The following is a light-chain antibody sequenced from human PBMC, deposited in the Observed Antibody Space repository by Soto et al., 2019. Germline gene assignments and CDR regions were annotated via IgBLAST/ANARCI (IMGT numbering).Light chain of an antibody. CDR3: QQYNSYPPT. CDR2: AAS. CDR1: QPVGTW. J-gene: IGKJ3*01. V-gene: IGKV1D-16*01. Sequence: IQMTQSPSSLSASVGDRVTITCRASQPVGTWVAWYQQKGERDPRPLMYAASTLETGVPSRFSGSASGTDFTLTISSLQPEDFATYYCQQYNSYPPTFGPGTTVDFK.